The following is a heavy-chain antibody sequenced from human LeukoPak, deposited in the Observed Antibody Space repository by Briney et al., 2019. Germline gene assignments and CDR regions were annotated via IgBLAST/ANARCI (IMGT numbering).Heavy chain of an antibody. D-gene: IGHD1-26*01. CDR3: ARVSSGATTVDY. CDR1: GGSISSGGYY. J-gene: IGHJ4*02. CDR2: IYYSGST. Sequence: SETLSLTCTVSGGSISSGGYYWSWIRQHPGKGLEWIGYIYYSGSTYYNPSLKSRVTISVDTSKNQFPLKLSSVTAADTAVYYCARVSSGATTVDYWGQGTLVTVSS. V-gene: IGHV4-31*03.